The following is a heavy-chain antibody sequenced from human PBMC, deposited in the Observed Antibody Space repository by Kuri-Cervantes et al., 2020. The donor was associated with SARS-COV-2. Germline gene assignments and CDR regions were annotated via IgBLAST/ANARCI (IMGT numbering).Heavy chain of an antibody. CDR2: FRPSRGSP. V-gene: IGHV1-46*02. CDR3: ARDLLYELERRKNPDAFDI. Sequence: ASVKVSCKASGYSFYNYYMHWVRQAPGQGLEWMGAFRPSRGSPTYAQRFQDRVTITGDTSTTTAYMELRSLRSDDTAVYYCARDLLYELERRKNPDAFDIWGQGTMVTVSS. CDR1: GYSFYNYY. D-gene: IGHD1-1*01. J-gene: IGHJ3*02.